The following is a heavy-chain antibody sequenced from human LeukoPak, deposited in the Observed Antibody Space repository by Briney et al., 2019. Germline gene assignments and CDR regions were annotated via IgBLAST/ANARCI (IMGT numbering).Heavy chain of an antibody. Sequence: PGGSLRLSCAASGFTFSSYGMHWVRQAPGKGLEGVAFIRYDGSNKYYADSVKGRFTISRDNSKNTLYLQMNGLGAEDTAVYYCAKVGFQGNPQRAFDCGGQGTLVTVSA. J-gene: IGHJ4*02. CDR1: GFTFSSYG. CDR3: AKVGFQGNPQRAFDC. V-gene: IGHV3-30*02. CDR2: IRYDGSNK. D-gene: IGHD6-25*01.